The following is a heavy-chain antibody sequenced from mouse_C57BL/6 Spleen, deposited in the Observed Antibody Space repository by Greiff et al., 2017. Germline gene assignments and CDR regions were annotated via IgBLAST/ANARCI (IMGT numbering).Heavy chain of an antibody. CDR1: GYTFTSYW. Sequence: QVQLQQPGAELVKPGASVKLSCKASGYTFTSYWMQWVKQRPGQGLEWIGEINPSDSYTNYNQKFKGKATLTVDTSSSTAYMQLSSLTSEDSAVYYCATDSSGYLAYWGQGTLVTVSA. CDR2: INPSDSYT. J-gene: IGHJ3*01. V-gene: IGHV1-50*01. D-gene: IGHD3-2*02. CDR3: ATDSSGYLAY.